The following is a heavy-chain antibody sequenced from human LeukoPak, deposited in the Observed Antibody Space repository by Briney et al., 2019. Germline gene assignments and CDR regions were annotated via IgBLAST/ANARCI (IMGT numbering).Heavy chain of an antibody. CDR2: LYYDGSNK. J-gene: IGHJ6*02. D-gene: IGHD1-1*01. Sequence: PGGSLRLSCAASGFTLNIYAMNWVRQAPGKGLEWVAVLYYDGSNKYYADSVKGRFTISRDNSQNTLYLQMNNLRAEDTAVYYCARVRQLERRTGYYGMDVWGQGTTATVSS. CDR1: GFTLNIYA. CDR3: ARVRQLERRTGYYGMDV. V-gene: IGHV3-33*08.